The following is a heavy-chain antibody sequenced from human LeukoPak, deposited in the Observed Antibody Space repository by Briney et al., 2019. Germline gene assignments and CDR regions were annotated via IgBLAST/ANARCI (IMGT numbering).Heavy chain of an antibody. V-gene: IGHV4-59*01. Sequence: ASETLSLTCTVSGGSISSYYWSWIRQPPGKGLEWIGYIYYSGSTNYNPSLKSRVTISVDTSKNQFSLKLSSVTAADTAVYYCARVARDYYDSSGYSLDYWGQGTLVTVSS. D-gene: IGHD3-22*01. CDR1: GGSISSYY. CDR3: ARVARDYYDSSGYSLDY. CDR2: IYYSGST. J-gene: IGHJ4*02.